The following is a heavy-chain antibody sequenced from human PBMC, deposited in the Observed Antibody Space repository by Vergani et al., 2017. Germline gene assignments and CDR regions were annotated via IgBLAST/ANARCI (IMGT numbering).Heavy chain of an antibody. CDR1: GFAFSEFA. CDR2: IKSTFDRGTT. V-gene: IGHV3-15*07. CDR3: TTDPRYCGDGSCYWLRDHHYYGMDV. J-gene: IGHJ6*02. Sequence: EVRLLESGGDLVQPGGSLRLSCTTSGFAFSEFAMHWVRQTPGKGLEWVGRIKSTFDRGTTDYAAAVKGRFTISRDDSKNTLFLQMNGLKTEDIGVYYCTTDPRYCGDGSCYWLRDHHYYGMDVWGQGTTVTVSS. D-gene: IGHD2-21*01.